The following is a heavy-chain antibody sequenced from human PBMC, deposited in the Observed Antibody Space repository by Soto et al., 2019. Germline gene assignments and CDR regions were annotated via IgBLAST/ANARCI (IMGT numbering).Heavy chain of an antibody. V-gene: IGHV3-30*03. Sequence: QVQLVESGGGVVQPGRSLRLSCAASGFTFSSYGMHWVRQAPGKGREWVAVISYDGSNTYYADSVKGRFTISRDNSKNTMYLQMNSLRAADTAVYYCARSPYSVSYLAYFDYWGQGTVVTVSS. CDR1: GFTFSSYG. CDR2: ISYDGSNT. D-gene: IGHD1-26*01. CDR3: ARSPYSVSYLAYFDY. J-gene: IGHJ4*02.